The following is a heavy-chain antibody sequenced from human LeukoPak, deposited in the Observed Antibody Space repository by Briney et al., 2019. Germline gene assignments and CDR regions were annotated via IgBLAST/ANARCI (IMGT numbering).Heavy chain of an antibody. CDR2: IKQDGSGT. CDR3: ARGSRYYYYYMDV. J-gene: IGHJ6*03. V-gene: IGHV3-7*01. CDR1: GFTFSSHW. D-gene: IGHD3-10*01. Sequence: PGGSLRLSCAASGFTFSSHWMSWVRQAPGKGLEWVANIKQDGSGTYYMDSVKGRFTISRDNAKNSLYLQMNSLRAEDTAVYFCARGSRYYYYYMDVWGKGTTVTVSS.